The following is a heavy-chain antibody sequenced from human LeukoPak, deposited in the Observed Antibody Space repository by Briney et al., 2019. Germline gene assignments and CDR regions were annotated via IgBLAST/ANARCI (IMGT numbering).Heavy chain of an antibody. Sequence: SETLSLTCAVSGYSISSSNWWGWIRQPPGKGLEWIGSIYYSGSTYYNPSLKSRVTMSVDTSKNQFSLKLSSVTAVDTAVYYCARSVDGGNSPFDYWGQGTLVTVSS. D-gene: IGHD4-23*01. CDR2: IYYSGST. V-gene: IGHV4-28*01. CDR3: ARSVDGGNSPFDY. CDR1: GYSISSSNW. J-gene: IGHJ4*02.